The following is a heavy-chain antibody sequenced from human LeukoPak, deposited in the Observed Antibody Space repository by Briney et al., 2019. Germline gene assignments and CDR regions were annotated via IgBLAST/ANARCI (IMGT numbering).Heavy chain of an antibody. D-gene: IGHD3-10*01. CDR1: GFTFSSYG. V-gene: IGHV3-30*02. Sequence: GGSLRLSCAAAGFTFSSYGMHWVRQAPGKGRECVAFVGYDESNKYYEDSVKGRFTISRDNYQNTLSLQMNSLRAEDTAVYYCAKGGLWFGELYAPTDYWGQGTLVTVSS. CDR3: AKGGLWFGELYAPTDY. J-gene: IGHJ4*02. CDR2: VGYDESNK.